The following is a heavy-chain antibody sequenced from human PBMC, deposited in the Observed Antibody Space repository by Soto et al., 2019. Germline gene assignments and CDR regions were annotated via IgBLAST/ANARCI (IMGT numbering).Heavy chain of an antibody. Sequence: SETLSLTCTVSGGSISSYYWSWIRQPPGKGLEWIGYIYYIGSTNYNPSLKSRVTISVDTSKNQFSLKLSSVTAADTAVYYCARGLRGQLLNWFDPWGQGTLVTVS. V-gene: IGHV4-59*01. D-gene: IGHD2-2*01. CDR3: ARGLRGQLLNWFDP. CDR1: GGSISSYY. CDR2: IYYIGST. J-gene: IGHJ5*02.